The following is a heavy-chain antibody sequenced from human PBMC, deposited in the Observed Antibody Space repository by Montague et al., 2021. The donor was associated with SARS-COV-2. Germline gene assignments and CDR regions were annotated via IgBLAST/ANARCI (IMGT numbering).Heavy chain of an antibody. Sequence: SETLSLTCTVSGGSISSYYWSWIRQPPGKGLEWIGEINHSGSTNYNPSLKSRVTISVDTSKNQFSLKLSSVTAADTAVYYCARTDYISSWFGAKKWFDPWGQGTLVTVSS. CDR3: ARTDYISSWFGAKKWFDP. CDR2: INHSGST. D-gene: IGHD6-13*01. CDR1: GGSISSYY. J-gene: IGHJ5*02. V-gene: IGHV4-34*01.